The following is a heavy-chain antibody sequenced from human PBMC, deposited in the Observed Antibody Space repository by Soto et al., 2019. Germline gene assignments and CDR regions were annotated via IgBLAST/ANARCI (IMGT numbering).Heavy chain of an antibody. CDR2: ISYDGTDK. J-gene: IGHJ6*02. CDR3: VKERYAQLWLEDYGMDV. V-gene: IGHV3-30*18. D-gene: IGHD5-18*01. Sequence: PGGSLRLSCAASGFTFSSYGIHWVRQAPGKGLEWVALISYDGTDKYYADSVKGRFTISRDNSKNTLYLQMSSLGPEDTAVYYCVKERYAQLWLEDYGMDVWGQGTTVTASS. CDR1: GFTFSSYG.